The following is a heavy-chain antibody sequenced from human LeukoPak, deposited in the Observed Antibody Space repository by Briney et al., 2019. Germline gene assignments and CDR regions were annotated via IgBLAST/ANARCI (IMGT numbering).Heavy chain of an antibody. CDR2: VSYDGSNK. J-gene: IGHJ4*02. Sequence: GGALRLSCAASGVTSSDDVMHAVCQAPGRGRGRVSVVSYDGSNKYYADSVKGRFTISRDNSKNTLHLQINSLRVEDTDVYYCARDPSRVVTAPGYYWGQGTLVTVSS. D-gene: IGHD2-21*02. V-gene: IGHV3-30-3*01. CDR3: ARDPSRVVTAPGYY. CDR1: GVTSSDDV.